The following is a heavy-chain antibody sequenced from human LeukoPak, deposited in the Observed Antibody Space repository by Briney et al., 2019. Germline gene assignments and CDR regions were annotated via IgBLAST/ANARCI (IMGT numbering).Heavy chain of an antibody. Sequence: SETLSLTCTVSGGSISSYYWSWIRQPPGKGLEWIGYIYYSGSTNYNPSLKSRVTISVDTSKNQFSLKLSSVTAADTAVYYCARVGIGHRGYSGYDWYYFDYWGQGTLVTVSS. CDR1: GGSISSYY. V-gene: IGHV4-59*01. J-gene: IGHJ4*02. CDR3: ARVGIGHRGYSGYDWYYFDY. D-gene: IGHD5-12*01. CDR2: IYYSGST.